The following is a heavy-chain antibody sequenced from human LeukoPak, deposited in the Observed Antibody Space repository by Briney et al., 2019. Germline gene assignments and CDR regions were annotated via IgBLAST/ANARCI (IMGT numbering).Heavy chain of an antibody. CDR1: GFTFSSYA. CDR3: AKVGYGRGYDSGAYFDY. V-gene: IGHV3-23*01. Sequence: PGGSLRLSCAASGFTFSSYAMSWVRQAPGKGLEWVSAISGSGGSTYYADSVKGRFTISRDNSKNTLYLQMNSLRAEDTAVYYCAKVGYGRGYDSGAYFDYWGQGTLVTVSS. J-gene: IGHJ4*02. D-gene: IGHD5-12*01. CDR2: ISGSGGST.